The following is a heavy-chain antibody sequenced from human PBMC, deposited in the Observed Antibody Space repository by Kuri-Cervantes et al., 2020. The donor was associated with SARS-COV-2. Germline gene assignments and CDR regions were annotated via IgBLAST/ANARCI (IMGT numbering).Heavy chain of an antibody. CDR1: GYTFTSYY. CDR2: INPSGGST. Sequence: ASVKVSCKASGYTFTSYYMHWVRLAPGQGLEWMGIINPSGGSTSYAQKFQGRVTMTRDTSISTAYMELSRLRSDDTVVYYCARERILTGPLHWDYGMDVWGQGTTVTVSS. D-gene: IGHD3-9*01. CDR3: ARERILTGPLHWDYGMDV. V-gene: IGHV1-46*01. J-gene: IGHJ6*02.